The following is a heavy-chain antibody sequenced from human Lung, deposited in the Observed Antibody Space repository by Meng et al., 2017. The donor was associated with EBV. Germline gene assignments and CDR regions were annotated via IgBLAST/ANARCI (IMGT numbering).Heavy chain of an antibody. V-gene: IGHV3-30*18. CDR3: AKWRAAAGYFDY. CDR1: GFTFSSYG. CDR2: ISYDGSNK. Sequence: QVQLVESGGGVVQPGRSLRLSCAASGFTFSSYGMHWVRQAPGRGLEWVAVISYDGSNKYYADSVKGRFTISRDNSKNTLYLQMNSLRAEDTAVYYCAKWRAAAGYFDYWGQGTLVTVSS. J-gene: IGHJ4*02. D-gene: IGHD6-13*01.